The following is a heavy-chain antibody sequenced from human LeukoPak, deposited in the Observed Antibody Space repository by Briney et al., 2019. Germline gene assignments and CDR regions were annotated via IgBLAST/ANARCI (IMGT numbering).Heavy chain of an antibody. Sequence: SVKVSCKASGGTFSSYAISWVRQAPGQGLEWMGGIIPIFGTANYAQKFQGRVTITADESTSTAYMELSSLRSEDTAVYYCARENSSSWYATPYYYYGMDVWGQGTTVTVSS. J-gene: IGHJ6*02. CDR3: ARENSSSWYATPYYYYGMDV. V-gene: IGHV1-69*13. D-gene: IGHD6-13*01. CDR1: GGTFSSYA. CDR2: IIPIFGTA.